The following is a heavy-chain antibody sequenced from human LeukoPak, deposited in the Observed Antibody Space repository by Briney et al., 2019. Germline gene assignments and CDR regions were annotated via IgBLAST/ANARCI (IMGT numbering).Heavy chain of an antibody. V-gene: IGHV4-59*01. D-gene: IGHD1-14*01. CDR3: ARDQVAGEYGMDV. J-gene: IGHJ6*02. CDR1: GGSISSYY. CDR2: IYYSGST. Sequence: TSETLSLTCTVSGGSISSYYWSWIRQPPGKGLEWIGYIYYSGSTNYNPSLKSRVTISVDTSKNQFSLKLSSVTAADTAVYYCARDQVAGEYGMDVWGQGTTVTVSS.